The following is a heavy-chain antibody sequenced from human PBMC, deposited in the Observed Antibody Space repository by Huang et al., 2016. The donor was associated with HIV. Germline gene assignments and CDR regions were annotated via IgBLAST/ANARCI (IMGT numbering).Heavy chain of an antibody. CDR1: TFTFGAYW. D-gene: IGHD1-7*01. J-gene: IGHJ6*04. Sequence: VESGGRLVQPGGSIRLSWVGSTFTFGAYWMSWVRQSPGKGLEWVANIKQDESEKYYVESVKGRFNISRDNAKKVLFLEMNNVRVEDTATYYCATKTAAMDIWGKGTTVTVS. CDR3: ATKTAAMDI. CDR2: IKQDESEK. V-gene: IGHV3-7*01.